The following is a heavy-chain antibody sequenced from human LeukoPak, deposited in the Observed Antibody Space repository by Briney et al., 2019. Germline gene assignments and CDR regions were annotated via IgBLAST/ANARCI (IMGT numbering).Heavy chain of an antibody. CDR2: IMPILNRT. Sequence: GASVKVSCKASGGNFINFPISWVRQAPGQGLEWMGRIMPILNRTTYAQKFQDRVTITADKSTATAYMEMSSLTFDDTAVYYCARRKLPLTGSTGYDWFDPWGQGTLVTVSS. CDR3: ARRKLPLTGSTGYDWFDP. CDR1: GGNFINFP. J-gene: IGHJ5*02. D-gene: IGHD3-9*01. V-gene: IGHV1-69*02.